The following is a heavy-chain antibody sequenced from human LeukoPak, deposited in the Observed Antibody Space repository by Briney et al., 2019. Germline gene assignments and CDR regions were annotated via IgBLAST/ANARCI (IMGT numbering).Heavy chain of an antibody. D-gene: IGHD4-17*01. V-gene: IGHV4-31*11. J-gene: IGHJ6*02. Sequence: SETLSLTCAVYGGSFSGYYWGWIRQHPGKGLEWIGYIYYSGSTYYNPSLKSRVTISVDTSKNQFSLKLSSVTAADTAVYYCARDYGDYQNTPYGMDVWGQGTTVTVSS. CDR2: IYYSGST. CDR3: ARDYGDYQNTPYGMDV. CDR1: GGSFSGYY.